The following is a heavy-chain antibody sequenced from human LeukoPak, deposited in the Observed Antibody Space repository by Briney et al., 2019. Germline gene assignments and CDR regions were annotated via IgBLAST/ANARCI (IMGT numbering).Heavy chain of an antibody. CDR2: IYYSGST. Sequence: PSETLSLTCTVSGGSISSYCWSWIRQPPGKGLEWIGYIYYSGSTNYNPSLKSRVTISVDTSKNQFSLKLSSVTAADTAVYYCARGCYDFWSGYLYYYYYMDVWGKGTTVTVSS. J-gene: IGHJ6*03. CDR3: ARGCYDFWSGYLYYYYYMDV. CDR1: GGSISSYC. V-gene: IGHV4-59*01. D-gene: IGHD3-3*01.